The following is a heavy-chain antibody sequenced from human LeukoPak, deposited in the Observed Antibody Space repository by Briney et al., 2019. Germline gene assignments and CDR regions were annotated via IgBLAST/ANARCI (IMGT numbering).Heavy chain of an antibody. D-gene: IGHD5-18*01. CDR3: ARDFEYSYGPYYYYYGMDV. CDR2: VHHSGMT. Sequence: SETLSLTCTVYGGSFTSDYWTWIRQPPGKGLEWIGEVHHSGMTSYKPSLRSRVTISLDTSKNQFSLNLASVTAADTAVYYCARDFEYSYGPYYYYYGMDVWGQGTTVTVSS. V-gene: IGHV4-34*01. CDR1: GGSFTSDY. J-gene: IGHJ6*02.